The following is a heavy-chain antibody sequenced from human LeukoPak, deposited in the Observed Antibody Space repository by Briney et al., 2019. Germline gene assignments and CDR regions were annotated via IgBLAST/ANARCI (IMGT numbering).Heavy chain of an antibody. CDR1: GYTFTSYG. D-gene: IGHD7-27*01. V-gene: IGHV1-8*02. J-gene: IGHJ6*02. CDR2: MNPNSGNT. CDR3: ARGSGVLSYYYYGMDV. Sequence: GASVKVSCKASGYTFTSYGISWVRQAPGQGLEWMGWMNPNSGNTGYAQKFQGRVTMTRNTSISTAYMELSSLRSEDTAVYYCARGSGVLSYYYYGMDVWGQGTTVTVS.